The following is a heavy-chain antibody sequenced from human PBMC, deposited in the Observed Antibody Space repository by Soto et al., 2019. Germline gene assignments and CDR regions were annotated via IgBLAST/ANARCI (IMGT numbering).Heavy chain of an antibody. CDR1: GYTFTSYA. CDR3: ATADYYDSSGYYHY. Sequence: ASVKFSCKASGYTFTSYAISWVRQAPGQGLERMGWISAYNGNTNYAQKPQGRVTMTTDTSTSTAYMELRSLRSDDTAVYYCATADYYDSSGYYHYWGKGTLVTVSS. CDR2: ISAYNGNT. J-gene: IGHJ4*02. D-gene: IGHD3-22*01. V-gene: IGHV1-18*04.